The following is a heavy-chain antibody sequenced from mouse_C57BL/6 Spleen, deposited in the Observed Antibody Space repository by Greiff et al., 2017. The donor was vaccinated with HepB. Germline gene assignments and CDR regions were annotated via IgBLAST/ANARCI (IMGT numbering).Heavy chain of an antibody. CDR2: IYPRSGNT. D-gene: IGHD1-1*02. J-gene: IGHJ4*01. CDR3: ARRGGYAMDY. Sequence: QVQLQQSGAELARPGASVKLSCKASGYTFTSYGISWVKQRTGQGLEWIGEIYPRSGNTYYNEKFKGKATLTADKSSSTAYMELRSLTSEDSAVSFCARRGGYAMDYWGQGTSVTVSS. V-gene: IGHV1-81*01. CDR1: GYTFTSYG.